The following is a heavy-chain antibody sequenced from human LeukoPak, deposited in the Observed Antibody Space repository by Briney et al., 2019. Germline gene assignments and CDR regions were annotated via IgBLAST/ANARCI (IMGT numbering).Heavy chain of an antibody. CDR2: INPNSGGT. V-gene: IGHV1-2*06. Sequence: GASVKVSCKASGYTFTVYCMHWVRQTPGQGLEWMGRINPNSGGTNYAQKFQGRVTMTRDTSISTAYMELSRLRSDDTAVYYCVPDYGGNWAFDYWGQGTLVTVSS. CDR1: GYTFTVYC. D-gene: IGHD4-23*01. J-gene: IGHJ4*02. CDR3: VPDYGGNWAFDY.